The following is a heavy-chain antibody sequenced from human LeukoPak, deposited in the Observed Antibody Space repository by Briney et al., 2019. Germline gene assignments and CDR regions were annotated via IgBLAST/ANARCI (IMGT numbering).Heavy chain of an antibody. CDR3: ARAQGSIYDFWSGSPTPHWFDP. CDR2: MNPNSGNT. D-gene: IGHD3-3*01. J-gene: IGHJ5*02. V-gene: IGHV1-8*03. CDR1: GYTFISYD. Sequence: ASVKLSCKASGYTFISYDINWVRQATGQRLEWMGWMNPNSGNTGYAQKFQGRVTITRNTSISTTYMELSSLRSEDTAVYYCARAQGSIYDFWSGSPTPHWFDPWGQGKLVTVSS.